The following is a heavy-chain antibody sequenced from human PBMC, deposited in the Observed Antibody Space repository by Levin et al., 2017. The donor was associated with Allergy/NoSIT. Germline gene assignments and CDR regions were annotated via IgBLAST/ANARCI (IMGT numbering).Heavy chain of an antibody. CDR3: ARGGATGVFYYYYYMDV. Sequence: KISCKASGGTFSSYAISWVRQAPGQGLEWMGGIIPIFGTANYAQKFQGRVTITADKSTSTAYMELSSLRSEDTAVYYCARGGATGVFYYYYYMDVWGKGTTVTVSS. V-gene: IGHV1-69*06. CDR1: GGTFSSYA. CDR2: IIPIFGTA. D-gene: IGHD7-27*01. J-gene: IGHJ6*03.